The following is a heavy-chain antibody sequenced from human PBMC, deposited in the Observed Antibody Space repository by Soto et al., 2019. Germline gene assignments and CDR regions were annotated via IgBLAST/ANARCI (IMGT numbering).Heavy chain of an antibody. CDR3: TRVDGYTHPSDF. CDR2: ITANSDYT. J-gene: IGHJ4*02. Sequence: PWGSLSLSCAASGFHFITYRISLVRRSPGKWLEWVSSITANSDYTYHADSLKGRFTISRDNAKSSLYLQMNNLRVDDTALYFCTRVDGYTHPSDFWGQGTQVTVSS. CDR1: GFHFITYR. D-gene: IGHD5-12*01. V-gene: IGHV3-21*01.